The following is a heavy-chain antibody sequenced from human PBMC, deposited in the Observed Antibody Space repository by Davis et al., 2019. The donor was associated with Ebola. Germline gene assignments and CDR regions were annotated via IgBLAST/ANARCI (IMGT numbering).Heavy chain of an antibody. V-gene: IGHV3-21*01. D-gene: IGHD3-16*02. J-gene: IGHJ6*03. Sequence: PGGSLRLSCAASGFTFSSYSMNWVRQAPGKGLEWVSSISSSSSYIYYADSVKGRFTISRDNAKNSLYLQMNSLRAEDTAVYYCARVSFQLYRGDYYYMDVWGKGTTVTVSS. CDR1: GFTFSSYS. CDR2: ISSSSSYI. CDR3: ARVSFQLYRGDYYYMDV.